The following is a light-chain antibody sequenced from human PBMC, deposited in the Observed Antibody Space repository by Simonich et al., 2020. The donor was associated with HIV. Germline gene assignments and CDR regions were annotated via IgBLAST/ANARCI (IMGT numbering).Light chain of an antibody. V-gene: IGLV3-21*03. CDR1: NIGSKS. CDR2: DDS. Sequence: SYVLTQPPSVSVAPGKTARITCGGNNIGSKSVHWYQQKPGQAPVPVVYDDSDRPSGSPERFSGSNAGNTATLTISRVEAGDEADYYCQVWDSSSDHWVFGGGTKLTVL. CDR3: QVWDSSSDHWV. J-gene: IGLJ3*02.